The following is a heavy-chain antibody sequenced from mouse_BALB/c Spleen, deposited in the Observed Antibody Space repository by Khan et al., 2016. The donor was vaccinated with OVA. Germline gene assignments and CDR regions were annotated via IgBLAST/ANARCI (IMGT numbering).Heavy chain of an antibody. J-gene: IGHJ2*01. CDR2: ISYDGSN. CDR1: GYSITSGYY. CDR3: AKILWPYFDY. Sequence: EVQLVESGPGLVKPSQSLSLTCSVTGYSITSGYYWNWIRQFPGNKLEWMGYISYDGSNNYNPSLKNRISITRDTSKNQFFLKLNSVTTEDTATYYCAKILWPYFDYWGQGTTLTVSS. V-gene: IGHV3-6*02. D-gene: IGHD1-1*02.